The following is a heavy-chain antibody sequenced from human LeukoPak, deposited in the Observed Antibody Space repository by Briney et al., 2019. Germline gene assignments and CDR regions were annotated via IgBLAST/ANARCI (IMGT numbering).Heavy chain of an antibody. J-gene: IGHJ4*02. CDR3: VGGDY. V-gene: IGHV3-7*01. Sequence: GGSLRLSCAASGLTFSIHWMNWVRQAPGKGLECVANINQDGSDKYYVDSVKGRFTISRDNTKNSLYLQMNSLRAEDTAVYYCVGGDYWGQGTLVTASS. CDR2: INQDGSDK. CDR1: GLTFSIHW.